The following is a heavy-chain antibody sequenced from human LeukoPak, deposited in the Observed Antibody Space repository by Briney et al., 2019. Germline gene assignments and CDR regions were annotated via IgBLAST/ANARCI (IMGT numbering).Heavy chain of an antibody. V-gene: IGHV4-4*02. J-gene: IGHJ4*02. CDR2: IYHSGST. Sequence: PSETLSLTCAVSGGSISSSNWWSWVRQPPGKGLEWIGEIYHSGSTNYNPSLKSRVTISVDTSKNQFSLKLSSVTAADTAVYYCARGPYRRGYSYGYDYWGQGTLVTVSS. D-gene: IGHD5-18*01. CDR3: ARGPYRRGYSYGYDY. CDR1: GGSISSSNW.